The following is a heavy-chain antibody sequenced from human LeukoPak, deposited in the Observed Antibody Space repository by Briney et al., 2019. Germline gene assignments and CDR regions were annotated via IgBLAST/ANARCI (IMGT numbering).Heavy chain of an antibody. CDR2: INSDGSST. V-gene: IGHV3-74*01. Sequence: GGSLRLSCAASGFMFSSYWMHWVRQAPGKGLVWVSRINSDGSSTYYADSVKGRFTISRDNSKNTLYLQMNSLRAEDTAVYYCARDQTVPPGDAFDIWGQGTMVTVSS. CDR3: ARDQTVPPGDAFDI. J-gene: IGHJ3*02. CDR1: GFMFSSYW. D-gene: IGHD4-17*01.